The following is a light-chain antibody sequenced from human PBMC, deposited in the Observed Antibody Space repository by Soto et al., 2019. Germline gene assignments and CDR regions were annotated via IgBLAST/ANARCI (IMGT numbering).Light chain of an antibody. CDR2: DND. V-gene: IGLV1-51*01. J-gene: IGLJ1*01. CDR3: GTWDRSLSVYV. CDR1: SSNIGKSF. Sequence: QSVLTQPPSVSAAPGQKVTISCSGSSSNIGKSFVSWYQQIPATVPKLLIYDNDRRPSGIPDRFSGSKSGTSATLVITGLQTGDEVDYYCGTWDRSLSVYVFGFGTKVTVL.